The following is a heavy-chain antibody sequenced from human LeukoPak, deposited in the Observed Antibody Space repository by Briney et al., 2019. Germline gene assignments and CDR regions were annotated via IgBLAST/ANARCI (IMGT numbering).Heavy chain of an antibody. D-gene: IGHD3-22*01. J-gene: IGHJ4*02. CDR1: GYSFSSFW. CDR3: ASTYYYDSSGYLLGRFDY. V-gene: IGHV5-51*01. CDR2: IFPGDSDT. Sequence: GESLKISCKGSGYSFSSFWIAWVRQMPGKGLEWMGIIFPGDSDTRYRPSLQGQVTISVDKSIDTAFLQWSSLKASDTAMYYCASTYYYDSSGYLLGRFDYWGQGTLVTVSS.